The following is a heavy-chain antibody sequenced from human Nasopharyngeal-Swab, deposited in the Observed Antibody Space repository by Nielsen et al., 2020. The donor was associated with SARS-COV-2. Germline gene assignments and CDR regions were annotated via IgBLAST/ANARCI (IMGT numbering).Heavy chain of an antibody. V-gene: IGHV3-7*04. J-gene: IGHJ3*02. CDR2: IKQDGGEK. D-gene: IGHD2-8*01. CDR3: AREAVLGAYDDAFDI. CDR1: GFTFTNHY. Sequence: GGSLRLSCAASGFTFTNHYMTWVRQAPGKGLEWVANIKQDGGEKFYVDSVKGRFRVSRDNAQNSVYLQMHSLRAEDTAVYYCAREAVLGAYDDAFDIWGRGTVVIVSS.